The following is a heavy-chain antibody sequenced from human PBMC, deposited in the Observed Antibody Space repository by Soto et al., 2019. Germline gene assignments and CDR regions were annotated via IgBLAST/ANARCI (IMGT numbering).Heavy chain of an antibody. J-gene: IGHJ4*02. V-gene: IGHV3-7*01. Sequence: EAHLVESGGKLVQPGRSLRLSCGASGFTFSVHWMSWVRQAPGEGLEWVARIKVGGTGIQYADSVKGRFTISRDNAENSLYVQMTSLRAEDTAVYYCARDSGYGSGDSVNQYFDYWGQGTLVTVNS. CDR3: ARDSGYGSGDSVNQYFDY. CDR1: GFTFSVHW. CDR2: IKVGGTGI. D-gene: IGHD3-10*01.